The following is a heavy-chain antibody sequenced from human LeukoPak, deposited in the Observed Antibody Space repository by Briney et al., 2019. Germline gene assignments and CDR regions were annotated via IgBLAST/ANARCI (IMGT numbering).Heavy chain of an antibody. J-gene: IGHJ4*02. D-gene: IGHD5-18*01. V-gene: IGHV5-51*01. Sequence: GESLKISCKGSGYSFTSYWIGWVRQMPGKGLEWMGLIYPGDSDTRYSPSFQGQVTISADKSISTAYLQWSSLKASDTAMYYCARSAMVTGELYYFDYWGQGTLVTVSS. CDR2: IYPGDSDT. CDR3: ARSAMVTGELYYFDY. CDR1: GYSFTSYW.